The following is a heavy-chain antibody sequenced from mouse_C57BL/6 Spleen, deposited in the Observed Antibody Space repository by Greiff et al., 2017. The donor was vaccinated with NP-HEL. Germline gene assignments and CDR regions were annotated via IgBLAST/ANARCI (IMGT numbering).Heavy chain of an antibody. CDR2: INPNNGGT. D-gene: IGHD3-2*02. V-gene: IGHV1-18*01. CDR1: GYTFTDYN. J-gene: IGHJ3*01. CDR3: ARGLRLLAY. Sequence: EVQLQQSGPELVKPGASVKIPCKASGYTFTDYNMDWVKQSHGKSLEWIGDINPNNGGTIYNQKFKGKATLTVDKSSSTAYMELRSLTSEDTAVYYCARGLRLLAYWGQGTLVTVSA.